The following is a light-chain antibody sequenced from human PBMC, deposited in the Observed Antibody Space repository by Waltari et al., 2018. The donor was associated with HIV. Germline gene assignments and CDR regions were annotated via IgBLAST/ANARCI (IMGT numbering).Light chain of an antibody. CDR2: EGN. V-gene: IGLV2-8*01. CDR1: SSDVGRYDY. CDR3: TSYAGINPVA. J-gene: IGLJ2*01. Sequence: QSALPQPPSASGSPGQSVTISCTGTSSDVGRYDYVSWYQQHPGNAPKLLSYEGNQRPSGVPDRFSGSKSGNTASRTVSGLQAEDEAEYSCTSYAGINPVAFGGGTKLTVL.